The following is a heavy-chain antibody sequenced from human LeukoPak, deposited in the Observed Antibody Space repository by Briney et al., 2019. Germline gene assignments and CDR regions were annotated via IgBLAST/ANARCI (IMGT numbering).Heavy chain of an antibody. CDR2: IRYDGSNK. D-gene: IGHD6-13*01. CDR3: AKDHSSIAAAGTGLDY. V-gene: IGHV3-30*02. CDR1: GFTFSSYG. J-gene: IGHJ4*02. Sequence: PGGSLRLSCAASGFTFSSYGMHWVRQAPGKGLEWVAFIRYDGSNKYYADSVKGRFTISRDNSKNTLYLQMNSLRAEDTAVYYCAKDHSSIAAAGTGLDYWGQGILVIVSS.